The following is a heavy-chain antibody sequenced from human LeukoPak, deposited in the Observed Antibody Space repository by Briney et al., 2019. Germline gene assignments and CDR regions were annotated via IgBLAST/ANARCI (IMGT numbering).Heavy chain of an antibody. CDR1: GFTLSSNY. Sequence: PGGSLRLSCAPSGFTLSSNYVSWVREAPGKGLEWVSTIYSDGSIYYADSVRGRFTISRDNSKNTVYLQMNSLRGEDTAVYYCATYSSSWYYFAYWGEGTLVTVSS. D-gene: IGHD6-13*01. CDR3: ATYSSSWYYFAY. V-gene: IGHV3-66*01. J-gene: IGHJ4*02. CDR2: IYSDGSI.